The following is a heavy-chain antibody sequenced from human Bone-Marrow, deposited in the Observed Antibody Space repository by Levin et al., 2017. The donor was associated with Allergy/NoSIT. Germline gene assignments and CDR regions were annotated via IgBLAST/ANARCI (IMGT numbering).Heavy chain of an antibody. CDR2: INHDGAST. CDR3: ARHSSGWAMGIDS. V-gene: IGHV3-74*01. Sequence: GESLKISCAASGFTFTTYWMHWVRQVPGKGLLWVSRINHDGASTGYADSVKGRFTVSRDNAKNTLYLQMNSLRVEDTGLYYCARHSSGWAMGIDSWGQGTPVTVSS. J-gene: IGHJ4*02. CDR1: GFTFTTYW. D-gene: IGHD6-19*01.